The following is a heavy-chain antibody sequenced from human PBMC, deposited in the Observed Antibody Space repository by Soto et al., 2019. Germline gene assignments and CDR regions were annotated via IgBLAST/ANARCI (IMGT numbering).Heavy chain of an antibody. Sequence: QVQLQESGPGLVEPSQTLSLTCSVSGGVISRGGYYWSRIRQFPGKGLEWIGYIHYRGSTYYNPSLKSRGSISVDMSKNQLSLNLTSVTAADTAVYYCARCRDAFGFDSWGQGTLVTVSS. CDR3: ARCRDAFGFDS. D-gene: IGHD2-2*01. CDR2: IHYRGST. CDR1: GGVISRGGYY. J-gene: IGHJ4*02. V-gene: IGHV4-31*03.